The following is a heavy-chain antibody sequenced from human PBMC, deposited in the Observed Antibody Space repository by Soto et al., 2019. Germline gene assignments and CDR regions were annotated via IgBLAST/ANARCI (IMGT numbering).Heavy chain of an antibody. J-gene: IGHJ3*02. CDR1: GGTFSSYA. Sequence: SVKVSCKASGGTFSSYAISWVRQAPGQGLEWMGGIIPIFGTANYAQKFQGRVTITADESTSTAYMELSSLRSEDTAVYYCASPLYCSGGSCYSRAAFDIWGQGTMVTVSS. CDR2: IIPIFGTA. D-gene: IGHD2-15*01. V-gene: IGHV1-69*13. CDR3: ASPLYCSGGSCYSRAAFDI.